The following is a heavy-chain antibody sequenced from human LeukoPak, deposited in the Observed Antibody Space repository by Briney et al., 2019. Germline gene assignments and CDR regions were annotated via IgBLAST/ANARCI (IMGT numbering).Heavy chain of an antibody. D-gene: IGHD6-19*01. Sequence: PGGSLRLSCAASGFTSSSYEMNWVRQAPGKGLEWVSYISSSGSTIYYADSVKGRFTISRDSAKNSLYLQMNSLRAEDTAVYYCARGRGSGWSYYFDYWGQGTLVTVSS. CDR1: GFTSSSYE. CDR3: ARGRGSGWSYYFDY. V-gene: IGHV3-48*03. CDR2: ISSSGSTI. J-gene: IGHJ4*02.